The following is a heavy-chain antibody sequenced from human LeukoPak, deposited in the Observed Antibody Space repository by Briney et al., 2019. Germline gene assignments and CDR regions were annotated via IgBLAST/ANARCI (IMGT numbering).Heavy chain of an antibody. V-gene: IGHV1-8*03. D-gene: IGHD3-10*01. CDR2: INPNSGNT. J-gene: IGHJ4*02. CDR3: ARGRHRFGDLDY. CDR1: GYTFSSYG. Sequence: ASVKVSCKASGYTFSSYGISWVRQAPGQGLEWMGWINPNSGNTGYAQKFQGRVTTTRNTSISTAYMELSSLRSEDTAVYYCARGRHRFGDLDYWGQGTLVTVSS.